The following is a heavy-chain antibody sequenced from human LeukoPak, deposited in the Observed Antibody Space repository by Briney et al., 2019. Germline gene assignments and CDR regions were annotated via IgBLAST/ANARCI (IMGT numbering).Heavy chain of an antibody. J-gene: IGHJ4*02. D-gene: IGHD3-10*01. CDR3: ARGSGYGSGSYNDY. Sequence: GASVKVSCKASGYTFSSYGISWVRHAPGQGLEWRGGISAYNGNTNYAQKLQGRVTMATDTSTSTAYMELRRLRSDDTAVYYCARGSGYGSGSYNDYWGQGTLVTVSS. V-gene: IGHV1-18*04. CDR1: GYTFSSYG. CDR2: ISAYNGNT.